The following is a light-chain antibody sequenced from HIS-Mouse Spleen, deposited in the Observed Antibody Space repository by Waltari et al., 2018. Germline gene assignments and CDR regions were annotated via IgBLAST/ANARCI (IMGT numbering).Light chain of an antibody. CDR2: EGS. Sequence: QSALTQPASVSGSPGQSITISCTGTSRYVGSYNLASWYQQHPGKAPKLMIYEGSKRPSGVSNRFSGSKSGNTASLTISGLQAEDEADYYCCSYAGSSTWVFGGGTKLTVL. V-gene: IGLV2-23*01. CDR1: SRYVGSYNL. J-gene: IGLJ3*02. CDR3: CSYAGSSTWV.